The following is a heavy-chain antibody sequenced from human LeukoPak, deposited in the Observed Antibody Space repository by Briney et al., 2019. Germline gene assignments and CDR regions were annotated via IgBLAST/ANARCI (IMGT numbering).Heavy chain of an antibody. J-gene: IGHJ5*02. Sequence: SETLSLTCAVYGGSFSGYYWSWIRQPPGKGLEWIGEINHSGSTNYNPYLTSRVTIPVATSKHQSSLKLSSVTAADTAVYYCARVPGNAARNWFDPWGQGTLVTVSS. CDR2: INHSGST. CDR1: GGSFSGYY. V-gene: IGHV4-34*01. CDR3: ARVPGNAARNWFDP. D-gene: IGHD3-10*01.